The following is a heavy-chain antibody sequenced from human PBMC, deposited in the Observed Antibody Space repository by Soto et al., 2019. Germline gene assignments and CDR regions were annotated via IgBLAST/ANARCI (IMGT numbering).Heavy chain of an antibody. D-gene: IGHD6-19*01. CDR1: GFTFSNYA. CDR3: ARTESSGWSTRYGMDV. J-gene: IGHJ6*02. Sequence: GGTLRLSCAASGFTFSNYAMTWVRQAPGKGLEWVSGISGSGDNTYHADSVKGRFTISRDNSRKKLYLQMSSLRAEDTAVYYCARTESSGWSTRYGMDVWGQGTTVTVSS. CDR2: ISGSGDNT. V-gene: IGHV3-23*01.